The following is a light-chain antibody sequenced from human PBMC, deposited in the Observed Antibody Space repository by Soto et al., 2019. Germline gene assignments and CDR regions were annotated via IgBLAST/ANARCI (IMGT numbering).Light chain of an antibody. CDR2: DVS. J-gene: IGLJ3*02. V-gene: IGLV2-11*01. CDR3: CSYAGSSVGV. Sequence: QSALTQPRSVSGSPGQSVIISCTGTSSDGGGYKYVSWYQQHPGKAPKLVIYDVSERPSGVPDRFSGSKSGNTASLTISGLQAEDEADYHCCSYAGSSVGVFGGGTKLTVL. CDR1: SSDGGGYKY.